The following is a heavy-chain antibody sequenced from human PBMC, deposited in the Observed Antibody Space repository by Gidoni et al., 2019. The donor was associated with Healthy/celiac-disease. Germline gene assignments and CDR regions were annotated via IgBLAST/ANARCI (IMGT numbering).Heavy chain of an antibody. D-gene: IGHD6-13*01. Sequence: QVQLVESGGGVVQPGRSLRLSCAASGFTVSSYGMHWVRQAAGKGLEWVAVIWYDGSNKYYADSVKGRFTISRDNSKNTLYLQMNSLRAEDTAVYYCARTYSSSCDYWGQGTLVTVSS. CDR1: GFTVSSYG. V-gene: IGHV3-33*01. J-gene: IGHJ4*02. CDR3: ARTYSSSCDY. CDR2: IWYDGSNK.